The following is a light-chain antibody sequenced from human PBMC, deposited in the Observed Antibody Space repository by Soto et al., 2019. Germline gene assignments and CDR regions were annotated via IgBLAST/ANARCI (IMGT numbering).Light chain of an antibody. CDR3: QQVNVYPST. J-gene: IGKJ4*01. CDR1: QSISSY. CDR2: DAS. V-gene: IGKV1-39*01. Sequence: DIQMTQSPSSLSASLGDRVTITCRASQSISSYLIWYQQKPGKAPNLLIYDASTLHSGVPSRFSGGGSGTDFTLTISSLQPEDFATYYCQQVNVYPSTFGGGTKVEIK.